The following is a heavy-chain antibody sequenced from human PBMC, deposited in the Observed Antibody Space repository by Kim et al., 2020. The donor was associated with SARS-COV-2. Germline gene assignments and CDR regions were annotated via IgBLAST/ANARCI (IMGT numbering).Heavy chain of an antibody. CDR3: AKVGTAMVHTLGYYYYYGMDV. Sequence: GGSLRLSCAASGFTFSSYAMSWVRQAPGKGLEWVSAISGSGGSTYYADSVKGRFTISRDNSKNTLYLQMNSLRAEDTAVYYCAKVGTAMVHTLGYYYYYGMDVWGQGTTVTVSS. J-gene: IGHJ6*02. CDR2: ISGSGGST. CDR1: GFTFSSYA. D-gene: IGHD5-18*01. V-gene: IGHV3-23*01.